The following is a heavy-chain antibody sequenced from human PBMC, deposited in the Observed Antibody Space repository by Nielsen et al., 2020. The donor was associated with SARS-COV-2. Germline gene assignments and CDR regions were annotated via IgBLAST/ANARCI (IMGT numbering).Heavy chain of an antibody. V-gene: IGHV3-20*01. CDR2: INWNGGST. D-gene: IGHD6-6*01. CDR1: GFTFGDYA. J-gene: IGHJ4*02. CDR3: ARQADEYSSPGGDY. Sequence: GESLKISCTASGFTFGDYAMSWVRQAPGKGLEWVSGINWNGGSTGYADSVKGRFTISRDNAKNSLYLQMNSLRAEDTALYHCARQADEYSSPGGDYWGQGTLVTVSS.